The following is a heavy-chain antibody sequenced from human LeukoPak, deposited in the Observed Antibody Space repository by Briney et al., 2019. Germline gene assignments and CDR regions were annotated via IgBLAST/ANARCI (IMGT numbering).Heavy chain of an antibody. Sequence: GGSLRLSCAASGFTFSGYAMTWVRQAPGKGLEWVSSITGSGDYTYYIDSVKGRFTISRDNSKNILYLQMNSLRGEDTGLYYCAKDGLYYDGSAHVYYFDYWGQGTLVAVSS. CDR3: AKDGLYYDGSAHVYYFDY. CDR2: ITGSGDYT. J-gene: IGHJ4*02. D-gene: IGHD3-22*01. CDR1: GFTFSGYA. V-gene: IGHV3-23*01.